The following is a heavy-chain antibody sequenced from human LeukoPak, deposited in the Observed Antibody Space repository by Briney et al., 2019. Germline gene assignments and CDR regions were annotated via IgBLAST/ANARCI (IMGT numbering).Heavy chain of an antibody. D-gene: IGHD5-18*01. CDR3: ARSGGYSYGYARNWFDP. CDR1: GGSFSGYY. V-gene: IGHV4-34*01. CDR2: INHSGST. Sequence: SETLSLTCAVYGGSFSGYYWSWIRQPPGKGLEWLGEINHSGSTNYNPSLKSRVTISVDTSKNQFSLKLSSVTAADTAVYYCARSGGYSYGYARNWFDPWGQGTLVTVSS. J-gene: IGHJ5*02.